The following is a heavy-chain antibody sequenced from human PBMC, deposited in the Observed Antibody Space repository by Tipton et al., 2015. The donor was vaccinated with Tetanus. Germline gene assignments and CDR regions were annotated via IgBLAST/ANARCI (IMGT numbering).Heavy chain of an antibody. V-gene: IGHV4-30-2*01. J-gene: IGHJ4*02. CDR2: IYDSGST. CDR1: GGSISSGDYS. CDR3: VRGRGLGAYSFGFEY. Sequence: TLSLTCAVSGGSISSGDYSWSWIQQPPGKGLEWIGYIYDSGSTYYNPSLKSRVTISEDRSKNQISLRLRSVTAADTAVYYCVRGRGLGAYSFGFEYWGQGALVTVSS. D-gene: IGHD5-12*01.